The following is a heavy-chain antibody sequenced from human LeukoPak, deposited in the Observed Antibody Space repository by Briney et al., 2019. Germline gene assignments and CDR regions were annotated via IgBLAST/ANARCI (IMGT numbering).Heavy chain of an antibody. J-gene: IGHJ4*02. D-gene: IGHD3-22*01. CDR1: GFTFSSYA. V-gene: IGHV3-23*01. Sequence: AGGSLRLSCAASGFTFSSYALHWVRQAPGKGLEWVSSIDNSGGFTPYAESVKGRFTISRDNSKNTLYLQMSSLRADDTALYYCARRGYDGSSPRYYFQYWGQGTLVTVSS. CDR2: IDNSGGFT. CDR3: ARRGYDGSSPRYYFQY.